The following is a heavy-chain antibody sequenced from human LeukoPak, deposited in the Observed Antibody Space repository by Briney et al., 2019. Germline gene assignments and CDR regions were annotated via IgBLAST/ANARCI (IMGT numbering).Heavy chain of an antibody. V-gene: IGHV1-2*06. Sequence: GASVKVSCKASGYTFTGYYMHWVRQAPGQGLEWMGRINPNSGGTNYAQKFQGRVTMTRDTSISTAYMELSRLRSDDTAVYYCARLGPDSGYDPFDYWGQGTLVTVSS. CDR2: INPNSGGT. J-gene: IGHJ4*02. CDR1: GYTFTGYY. D-gene: IGHD5-12*01. CDR3: ARLGPDSGYDPFDY.